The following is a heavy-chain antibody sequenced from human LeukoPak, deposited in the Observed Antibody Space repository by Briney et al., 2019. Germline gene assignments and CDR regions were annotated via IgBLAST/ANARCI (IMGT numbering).Heavy chain of an antibody. CDR3: ARPPLGYCTGGSCSFDP. D-gene: IGHD2-15*01. J-gene: IGHJ5*02. Sequence: GGSLRLSCAASGFTFSTYSMNWLRLAPGKGLEWVATIKQDGSQTYYVDSVKGRFTISRDNAKNSLYLQMSNLRGEDTAVYYCARPPLGYCTGGSCSFDPWGQGTLVTVSS. CDR2: IKQDGSQT. CDR1: GFTFSTYS. V-gene: IGHV3-7*01.